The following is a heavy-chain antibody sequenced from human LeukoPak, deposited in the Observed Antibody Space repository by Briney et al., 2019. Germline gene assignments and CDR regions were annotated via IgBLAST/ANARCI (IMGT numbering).Heavy chain of an antibody. Sequence: PSETLSLTCAVSGGSISSGGYSWSWIRQPPGKGLEWIGYIYQSGSTYYNPSLKSRVTISVDTSKNQFSLKLSSVTAADTAVYYCARDSSDHLVQQYNWFDPWGQGTLVTVSS. CDR1: GGSISSGGYS. CDR3: ARDSSDHLVQQYNWFDP. V-gene: IGHV4-30-2*01. J-gene: IGHJ5*02. CDR2: IYQSGST. D-gene: IGHD6-25*01.